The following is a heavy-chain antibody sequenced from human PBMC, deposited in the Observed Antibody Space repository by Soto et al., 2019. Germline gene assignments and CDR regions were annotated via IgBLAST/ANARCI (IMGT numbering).Heavy chain of an antibody. J-gene: IGHJ6*02. V-gene: IGHV4-34*01. Sequence: QVQLQQWGAGLLKPSETLSLTCAVYGGSFSGYYWSWIRQPPGKGLEWIGEINHSGSTNYNPSLKSRVTISGDTSKNQFSLKLSSVTAADTAVYYCARGPRGYYYYYGMDVWGQGTTVTVSS. CDR3: ARGPRGYYYYYGMDV. CDR2: INHSGST. D-gene: IGHD3-10*01. CDR1: GGSFSGYY.